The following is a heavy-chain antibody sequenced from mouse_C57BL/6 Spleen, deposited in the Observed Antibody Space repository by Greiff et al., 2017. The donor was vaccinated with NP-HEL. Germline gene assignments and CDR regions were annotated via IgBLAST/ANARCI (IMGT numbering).Heavy chain of an antibody. J-gene: IGHJ4*01. Sequence: DVKLQESRPGLVKPSQSLSLTCSVTGYSITSGYYWNWIRQFPGNKLEWMGYISYDGSNNYNPSLKNRISITRDTSKNQFFLKLNSVTTEDTATYYCARADYDYYYAMDYWGQGTSVTVSS. CDR2: ISYDGSN. CDR1: GYSITSGYY. CDR3: ARADYDYYYAMDY. V-gene: IGHV3-6*01. D-gene: IGHD2-4*01.